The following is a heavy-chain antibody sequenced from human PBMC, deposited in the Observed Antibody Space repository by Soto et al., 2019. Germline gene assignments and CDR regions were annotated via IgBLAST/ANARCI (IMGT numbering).Heavy chain of an antibody. CDR1: GGSITSGGYS. Sequence: SETLSLTCAVSGGSITSGGYSWSWIRQSPGQGLEWIGYIYQGGSAYYNPALKTRVTILLDRSKNQFSLNLTSVTAADTAVYYCARSFYGVDLWGQGTPVTVSS. J-gene: IGHJ6*01. CDR3: ARSFYGVDL. CDR2: IYQGGSA. V-gene: IGHV4-30-2*06.